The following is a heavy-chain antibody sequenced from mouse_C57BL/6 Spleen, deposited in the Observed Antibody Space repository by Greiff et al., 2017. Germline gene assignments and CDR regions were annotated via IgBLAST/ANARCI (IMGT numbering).Heavy chain of an antibody. Sequence: VQLQQSGAELVKPGASVKMSCKASGYTFTSYWITWVKQRPGQGLEWIGDIYPGRGSTNYNEKFKSKATLTVDTSASTAYMQLSSLTSEDSAVYYCARSVVGNWGQGTTLTVSS. CDR1: GYTFTSYW. CDR3: ARSVVGN. D-gene: IGHD1-1*01. J-gene: IGHJ2*01. CDR2: IYPGRGST. V-gene: IGHV1-55*01.